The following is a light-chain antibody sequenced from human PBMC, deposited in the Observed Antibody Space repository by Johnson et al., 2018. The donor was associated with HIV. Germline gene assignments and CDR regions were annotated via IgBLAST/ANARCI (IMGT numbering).Light chain of an antibody. J-gene: IGLJ1*01. V-gene: IGLV1-51*01. CDR3: GTWDTRLSAGHV. Sequence: QSVLTQPPSVSAAPGQKVTISCSGSSSNIGNNYVSWYQQVPGTAPKLLIFDNNKRPSGIPDRFSGSKSGTSATLGITGLQTGDEADYYCGTWDTRLSAGHVFGAGTNVTVL. CDR1: SSNIGNNY. CDR2: DNN.